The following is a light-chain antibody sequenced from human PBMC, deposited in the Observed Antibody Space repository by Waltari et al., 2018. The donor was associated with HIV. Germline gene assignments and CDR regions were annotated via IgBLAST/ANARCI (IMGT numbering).Light chain of an antibody. CDR3: MQPLHAPFT. Sequence: IVMTQSPLSLPVTPGQPASISCKSSQSLLHTNGYDYLDWYLQKPGQSPQLLIYFGSNRASWVPDRFSGSGSGTDFTLKISRVEAEDVGVYYCMQPLHAPFTFGPGTKVDIK. CDR1: QSLLHTNGYDY. CDR2: FGS. V-gene: IGKV2-28*01. J-gene: IGKJ3*01.